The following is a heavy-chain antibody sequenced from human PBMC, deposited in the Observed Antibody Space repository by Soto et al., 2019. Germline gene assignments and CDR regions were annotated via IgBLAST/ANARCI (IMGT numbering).Heavy chain of an antibody. J-gene: IGHJ3*01. V-gene: IGHV3-53*01. CDR2: LYDVDGS. Sequence: DVQLVESGGGLIQPGESLRLSCAAFGLTISGKKYVAWVRQAPGKGLEWVSGLYDVDGSFYADSVRGRFTTSSDSSKTSVYLQMNDLRPDDTAVSYCETWHEREHAYDVWGHGTTVTVSS. D-gene: IGHD1-1*01. CDR3: ETWHEREHAYDV. CDR1: GLTISGKKY.